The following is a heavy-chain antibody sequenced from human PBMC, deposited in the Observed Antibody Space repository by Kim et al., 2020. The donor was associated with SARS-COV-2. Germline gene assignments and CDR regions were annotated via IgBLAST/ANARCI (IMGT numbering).Heavy chain of an antibody. CDR2: FYDSETT. Sequence: SETLSLTCSVFGASISSRDYYWSWIRQHPGEGLGWIGSFYDSETTYYNPSLRSRVTISAEMSKNQLFLSLSSVTVADTAVYYCARVRYDVSGYPEYFHPWGPGTLVTVSS. J-gene: IGHJ1*01. V-gene: IGHV4-31*03. D-gene: IGHD3-22*01. CDR3: ARVRYDVSGYPEYFHP. CDR1: GASISSRDYY.